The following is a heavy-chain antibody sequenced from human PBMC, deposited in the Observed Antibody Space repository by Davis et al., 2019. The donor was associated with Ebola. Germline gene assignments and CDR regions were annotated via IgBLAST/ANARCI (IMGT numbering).Heavy chain of an antibody. CDR2: ISSSSSYI. CDR3: AAKLEPWGYYYYGMDV. J-gene: IGHJ6*02. CDR1: GFTFSSYS. V-gene: IGHV3-21*01. D-gene: IGHD1-1*01. Sequence: GGSLRLSCAASGFTFSSYSMNWVRQAPGKGLEWVSSISSSSSYIYYADSVKGRFTISRDNAKNSLYLQMNSLRAEDTAVYYCAAKLEPWGYYYYGMDVWGQGTTVTVSS.